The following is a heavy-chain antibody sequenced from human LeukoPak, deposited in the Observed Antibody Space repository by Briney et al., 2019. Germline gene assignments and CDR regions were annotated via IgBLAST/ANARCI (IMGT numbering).Heavy chain of an antibody. J-gene: IGHJ5*02. CDR1: GGTFSSYA. CDR3: ARERGIVVVPAAISWFDP. V-gene: IGHV1-69*13. CDR2: IIPTFGTA. Sequence: GPSVKLSCKASGGTFSSYAISWVRQAPGQGLEWMGVIIPTFGTANYAQKFQGRVTITADEFTSTAYMELSSLRSEDTAVYYCARERGIVVVPAAISWFDPWGQGTLVTVSS. D-gene: IGHD2-2*02.